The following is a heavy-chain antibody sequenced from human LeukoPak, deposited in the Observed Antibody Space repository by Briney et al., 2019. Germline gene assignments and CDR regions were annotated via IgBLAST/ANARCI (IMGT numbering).Heavy chain of an antibody. D-gene: IGHD3-16*01. CDR1: GYKLTNNW. CDR3: ARRRLAQESIRPGIDAFDV. CDR2: IYPGDSDT. V-gene: IGHV5-51*01. J-gene: IGHJ3*01. Sequence: PGESLKISCKISGYKLTNNWIAWVRQMPGKGLEFIGFIYPGDSDTRYSPSFQGQVTMAADKSISTAYLHLKASDTAIYYCARRRLAQESIRPGIDAFDVWGQGTVVTVSA.